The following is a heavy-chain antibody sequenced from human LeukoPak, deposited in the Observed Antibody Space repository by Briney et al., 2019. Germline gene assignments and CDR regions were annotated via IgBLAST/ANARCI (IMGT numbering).Heavy chain of an antibody. CDR2: IYYSGST. V-gene: IGHV4-59*01. D-gene: IGHD3-22*01. CDR1: GGFISSYY. CDR3: ARGPSRGQTDSSGYYYY. Sequence: SETLSLTCTVSGGFISSYYWSWIRQPPGKGLEWIGYIYYSGSTNYNPSLNSRVTISVDTSKNQFSLKLSSVTAADTAVYYCARGPSRGQTDSSGYYYYWGQGTLVTVSS. J-gene: IGHJ4*02.